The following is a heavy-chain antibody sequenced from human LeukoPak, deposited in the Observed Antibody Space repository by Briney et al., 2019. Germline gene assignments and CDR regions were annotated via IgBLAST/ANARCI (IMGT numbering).Heavy chain of an antibody. D-gene: IGHD3-10*01. CDR1: GGSISSYY. Sequence: PSETLSLTCTVSGGSISSYYWSWIRQPPGKGLEWIGYIYYSGSTNYNPSLKSRVTISVDTSKNQFSLKLSSVTAADTAVYYCARASVRGVIGYWGQGTLVTVSS. V-gene: IGHV4-59*08. CDR2: IYYSGST. J-gene: IGHJ4*02. CDR3: ARASVRGVIGY.